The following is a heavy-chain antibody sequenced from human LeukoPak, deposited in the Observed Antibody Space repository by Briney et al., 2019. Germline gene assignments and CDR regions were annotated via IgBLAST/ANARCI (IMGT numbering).Heavy chain of an antibody. D-gene: IGHD3-22*01. CDR2: INPSDDST. Sequence: GPVKVSCKASGYTFNSSYMHWVRQAPGQGLEWMGIINPSDDSTRYAQKFQGRVTMTKDTSTNTVYMHLSSLSSDDTAVYYCARAYYESSAYRHAVYFDYWGQGTLVTVSS. CDR1: GYTFNSSY. J-gene: IGHJ4*02. V-gene: IGHV1-46*02. CDR3: ARAYYESSAYRHAVYFDY.